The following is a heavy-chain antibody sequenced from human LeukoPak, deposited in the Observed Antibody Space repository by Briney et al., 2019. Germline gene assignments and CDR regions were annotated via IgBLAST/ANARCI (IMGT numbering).Heavy chain of an antibody. CDR1: GFTFSSYE. CDR2: ISYDGSNK. Sequence: GGSLRLSCAASGFTFSSYEMNWVRQAPGKGLEWVAVISYDGSNKYYADSVKGRCTISRDNSKNTLYLQMNSLRSDDTAVYYCARDSESLDYWGQGTLVTVSS. CDR3: ARDSESLDY. J-gene: IGHJ4*02. V-gene: IGHV3-30*03.